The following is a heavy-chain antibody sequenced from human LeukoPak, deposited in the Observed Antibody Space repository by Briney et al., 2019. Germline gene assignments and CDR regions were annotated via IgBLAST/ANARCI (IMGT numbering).Heavy chain of an antibody. CDR1: GFTFSNYA. J-gene: IGHJ4*02. V-gene: IGHV3-9*03. CDR3: AKAGSSSSRAYFDY. Sequence: GGSPRLSCAASGFTFSNYAMHWVRQAPGKGLEWVSGISWNSGSIGYADSVKGRFTISRDNAKNSLYLQMNSLRAEDMALYYCAKAGSSSSRAYFDYWGQGTLVTVSS. D-gene: IGHD6-6*01. CDR2: ISWNSGSI.